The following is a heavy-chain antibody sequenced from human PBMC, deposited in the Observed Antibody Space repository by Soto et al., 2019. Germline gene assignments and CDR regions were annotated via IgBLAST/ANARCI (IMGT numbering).Heavy chain of an antibody. J-gene: IGHJ4*02. Sequence: GGSLRVSCAASGFTFSSYGRHWVRQAPGKGLEWVAVIWYDGSNKYYADSVKGRFTISRDNSKNTLYLQMNSLRAEDTAVYYCVRAYDFWSGYQYYFDYWGQGTLVTVSS. V-gene: IGHV3-33*01. CDR3: VRAYDFWSGYQYYFDY. CDR1: GFTFSSYG. CDR2: IWYDGSNK. D-gene: IGHD3-3*01.